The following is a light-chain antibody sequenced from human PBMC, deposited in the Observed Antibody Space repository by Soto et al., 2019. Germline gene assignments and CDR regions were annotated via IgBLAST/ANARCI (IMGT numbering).Light chain of an antibody. V-gene: IGLV1-44*01. CDR2: SNN. CDR3: AAWDDSLNGYV. CDR1: SSNIGSNN. Sequence: QSVLTQPPSASGTPGQRVTISCSGSSSNIGSNNVNWYQQLPGTAPKLLNNSNNQRPSGVPDRFSGSKSGTSASLAISGLQSEDGADYYCAAWDDSLNGYVFGTGTKVTVL. J-gene: IGLJ1*01.